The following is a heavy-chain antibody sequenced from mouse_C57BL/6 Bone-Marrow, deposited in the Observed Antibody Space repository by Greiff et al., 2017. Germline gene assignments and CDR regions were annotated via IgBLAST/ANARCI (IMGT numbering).Heavy chain of an antibody. CDR1: GFSLTSYG. V-gene: IGHV2-6*03. CDR3: ARPYYYDYDGYAMDY. D-gene: IGHD2-4*01. J-gene: IGHJ4*01. CDR2: IWSDGST. Sequence: VQLQESGPGLVAPSQSLSITCTVSGFSLTSYGVHWVRQPPGKGLEWLVVIWSDGSTTYNSALNSRLSISKDNSKSQVFLKMNSLQTDDTAMYYCARPYYYDYDGYAMDYWGQGTSVTVSS.